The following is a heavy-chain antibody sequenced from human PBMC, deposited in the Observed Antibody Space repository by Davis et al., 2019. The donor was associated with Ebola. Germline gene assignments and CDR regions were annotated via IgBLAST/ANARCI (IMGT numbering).Heavy chain of an antibody. CDR2: INPSGGRT. CDR1: GYTFTSYY. V-gene: IGHV1-46*01. J-gene: IGHJ4*02. CDR3: ASSRGEVMSTDY. D-gene: IGHD2-21*01. Sequence: ASVKVSCKASGYTFTSYYMHWVRQAPGQGLEWMGIINPSGGRTTYAQKFQGRVTMTRDTSTSTVYMELSSLRSEDTAVYYCASSRGEVMSTDYWGQGTLVTVSS.